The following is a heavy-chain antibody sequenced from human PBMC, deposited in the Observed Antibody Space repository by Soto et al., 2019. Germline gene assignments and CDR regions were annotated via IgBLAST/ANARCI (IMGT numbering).Heavy chain of an antibody. CDR3: AKDGPGFYDSGGRGY. Sequence: EVQLLESGGGLVQPGGSLRLSCAASGFTFSTYAMSWVRQAPGKGLEWFSAISSGGTITYYADSVKGRFTISRDNSKNTLFLQMISLRAEDTAIYYGAKDGPGFYDSGGRGYWGQGTLVTVSS. V-gene: IGHV3-23*01. CDR1: GFTFSTYA. CDR2: ISSGGTIT. J-gene: IGHJ4*02. D-gene: IGHD2-21*01.